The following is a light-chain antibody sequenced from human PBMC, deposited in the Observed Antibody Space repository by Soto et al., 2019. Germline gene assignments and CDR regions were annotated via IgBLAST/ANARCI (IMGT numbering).Light chain of an antibody. CDR2: EVS. V-gene: IGLV2-14*01. J-gene: IGLJ1*01. CDR1: SSDVGGYNY. Sequence: QSVLTQPASVSGSPGQSITISCTGTSSDVGGYNYVSWYRQHPGKAPKLMIYEVSNRPSGFSNRFSGSKSGNTASLTISGLRAEDEADYYCSSYPSSSTLYVFGTGTKVTVL. CDR3: SSYPSSSTLYV.